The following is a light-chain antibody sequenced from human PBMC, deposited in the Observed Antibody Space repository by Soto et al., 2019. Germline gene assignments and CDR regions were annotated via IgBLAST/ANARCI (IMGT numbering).Light chain of an antibody. J-gene: IGLJ2*01. V-gene: IGLV2-8*01. Sequence: QSAPTQPPSASGSPGQSATISCTGTSSDVGGYNYVSWYQQYPGKAPKLMIYEVSKRPSGVPDRFSGSKSGNTASLTVSGLKPEDEADYYCSSYAGSSTWVFGGGTQLTVL. CDR2: EVS. CDR3: SSYAGSSTWV. CDR1: SSDVGGYNY.